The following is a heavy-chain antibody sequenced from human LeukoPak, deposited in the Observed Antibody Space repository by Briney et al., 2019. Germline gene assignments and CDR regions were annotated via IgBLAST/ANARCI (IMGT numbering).Heavy chain of an antibody. J-gene: IGHJ3*02. CDR3: AREPHPFTSSWYDAFDI. D-gene: IGHD6-13*01. CDR2: IYDRGST. V-gene: IGHV4-59*01. CDR1: VGSISSYY. Sequence: SETLSLTCTVSVGSISSYYWNWMRKPPGKGLEWIGHIYDRGSTNYNPSLKSRVTMSVDTSKKQFSLKLTSATAADTAIYYCAREPHPFTSSWYDAFDIWGQGTMVTVSS.